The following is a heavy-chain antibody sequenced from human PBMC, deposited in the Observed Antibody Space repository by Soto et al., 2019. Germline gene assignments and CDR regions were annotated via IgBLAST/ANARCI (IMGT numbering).Heavy chain of an antibody. D-gene: IGHD6-19*01. CDR3: AKDREVAGPGY. V-gene: IGHV3-23*01. CDR1: GFTFSSYS. CDR2: FRSGGDDDTT. Sequence: HPGGSLRLSCAASGFTFSSYSMSWVRQAPGKGLEWVSGFRSGGDDDTTYYADSVRGRFTISRDNSKNTLYLQMNSLRAEDTAVYYCAKDREVAGPGYWGQGTLVTVSS. J-gene: IGHJ4*02.